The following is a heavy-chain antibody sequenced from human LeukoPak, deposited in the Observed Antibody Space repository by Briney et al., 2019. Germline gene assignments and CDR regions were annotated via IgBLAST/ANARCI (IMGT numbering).Heavy chain of an antibody. V-gene: IGHV1-2*02. CDR2: INPNSGGT. CDR1: GYTFTGYY. D-gene: IGHD3-22*01. Sequence: ASVKVSCKASGYTFTGYYMHWVRQAPGQGLEWMGWINPNSGGTNYAQKFQGRVTMTRDTSISTAYMELSRLRSDDTAVYYCARARDSSGYYYYYYMDVWGKGTTVTVSS. CDR3: ARARDSSGYYYYYYMDV. J-gene: IGHJ6*03.